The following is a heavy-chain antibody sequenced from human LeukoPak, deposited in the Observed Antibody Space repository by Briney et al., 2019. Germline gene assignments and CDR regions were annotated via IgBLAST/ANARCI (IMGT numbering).Heavy chain of an antibody. D-gene: IGHD1-26*01. Sequence: ASVKVSCKASGYSFTSYGISWVREAPGRGLEWVGYISAYDGETRYAQKFQGRVTLTTDTSTGTVYMEMRRLRSDDTAVYYCARGGKNYFDFWGQGTLVTVSS. J-gene: IGHJ4*02. CDR1: GYSFTSYG. CDR3: ARGGKNYFDF. V-gene: IGHV1-18*01. CDR2: ISAYDGET.